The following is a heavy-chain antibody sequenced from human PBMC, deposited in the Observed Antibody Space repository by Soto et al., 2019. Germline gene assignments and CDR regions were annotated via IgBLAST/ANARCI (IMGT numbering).Heavy chain of an antibody. CDR1: GGTFSSYT. CDR2: IIPILGIT. D-gene: IGHD6-19*01. J-gene: IGHJ4*02. CDR3: AREAKGEEQWREFVY. Sequence: QVQLVQSGAEVKKPGSSVKVSCKASGGTFSSYTISWVRQAPRQGLEWMERIIPILGITNFAQKFKGRVTITANKSTSTAYKELSSLRSENTAVYYCAREAKGEEQWREFVYWVQGTLVTVSS. V-gene: IGHV1-69*08.